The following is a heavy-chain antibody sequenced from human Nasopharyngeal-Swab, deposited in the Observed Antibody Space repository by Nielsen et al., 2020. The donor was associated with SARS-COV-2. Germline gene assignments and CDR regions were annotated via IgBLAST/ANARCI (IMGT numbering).Heavy chain of an antibody. D-gene: IGHD3/OR15-3a*01. Sequence: SETLSLTCAISGGSISSYYWSWIRQPPGKGLEWIGCIHYSGSTYYNPSLKSRVTMAVDTSNNQFSLKATSATAADTAVYYCAREQRGGDFWTRHYYNGMDVWGQGTTVTVSS. CDR3: AREQRGGDFWTRHYYNGMDV. CDR1: GGSISSYY. J-gene: IGHJ6*02. V-gene: IGHV4-59*13. CDR2: IHYSGST.